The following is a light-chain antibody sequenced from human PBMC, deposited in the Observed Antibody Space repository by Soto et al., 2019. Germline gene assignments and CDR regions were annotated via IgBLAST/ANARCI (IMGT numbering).Light chain of an antibody. V-gene: IGLV1-47*02. J-gene: IGLJ3*02. CDR3: AAWDDSLGGSWV. CDR2: AND. CDR1: SSNIGSNY. Sequence: QSVLTQPPSASGTPGQRVIISCSGRSSNIGSNYVYLFQHLPGTAPKLLIYANDQRPSGVPDRFSGSKSGTSASLAISGLRSEDEADYYCAAWDDSLGGSWVFGGGTKLTVL.